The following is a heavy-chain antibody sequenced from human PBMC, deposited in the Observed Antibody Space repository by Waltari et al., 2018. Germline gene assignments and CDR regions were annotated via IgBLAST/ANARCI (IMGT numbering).Heavy chain of an antibody. J-gene: IGHJ3*02. Sequence: QVQLVQSGAEVKKPGASVKVSCKVSGYTLTELSMHWVRQAPGKGLEWMGGLDPEECETIYAQKFQGRVTMTEDTSTDTAYMELSSLRSEDTAVYYCATAVAPSNYDAFDIWGQGTMVTVSS. CDR2: LDPEECET. CDR1: GYTLTELS. CDR3: ATAVAPSNYDAFDI. D-gene: IGHD1-1*01. V-gene: IGHV1-24*01.